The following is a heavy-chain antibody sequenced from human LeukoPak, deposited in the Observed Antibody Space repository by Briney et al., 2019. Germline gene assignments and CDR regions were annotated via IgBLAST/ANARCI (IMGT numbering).Heavy chain of an antibody. Sequence: SETLSLTCTVSGGSISSSSYYWGWIRQPPGKGLEWIGSIYYSGSTYYNPSLKSRVTISVDTSKNQFSLKLSSVTAADTAVYYCARSFSGMDVWGQGTTVTVSS. V-gene: IGHV4-39*07. CDR1: GGSISSSSYY. CDR3: ARSFSGMDV. CDR2: IYYSGST. J-gene: IGHJ6*02.